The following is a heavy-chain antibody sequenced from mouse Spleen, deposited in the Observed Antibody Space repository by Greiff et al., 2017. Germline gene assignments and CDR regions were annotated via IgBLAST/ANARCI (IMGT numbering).Heavy chain of an antibody. CDR3: AREDGYEGPFAY. V-gene: IGHV5-4*02. CDR1: GFTFSDYY. Sequence: EVKVVESGGGLVKPGGSLKLSCAASGFTFSDYYMYWVRQTPEKGLEWVATISDGGSYTYYPDSVKGRFTISRDNAKNNLYLQMSSLKSEDTAMYYCAREDGYEGPFAYWGQGTLVTVSA. J-gene: IGHJ3*01. CDR2: ISDGGSYT. D-gene: IGHD1-2*01.